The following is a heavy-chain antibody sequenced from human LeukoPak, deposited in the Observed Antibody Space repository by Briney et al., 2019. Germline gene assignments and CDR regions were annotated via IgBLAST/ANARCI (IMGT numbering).Heavy chain of an antibody. CDR2: INTNTGNP. D-gene: IGHD2-2*01. J-gene: IGHJ5*02. CDR3: ARVLEIVVVPAAIRWFDP. CDR1: GYTFTSYA. Sequence: GASVKVSCKASGYTFTSYAMNWVRQAPGQGLEWMGWINTNTGNPTYAQGFTGRFVFSLDTSVSMAYLQISSLKAEDTAVYYCARVLEIVVVPAAIRWFDPWGQGTLVTVSS. V-gene: IGHV7-4-1*04.